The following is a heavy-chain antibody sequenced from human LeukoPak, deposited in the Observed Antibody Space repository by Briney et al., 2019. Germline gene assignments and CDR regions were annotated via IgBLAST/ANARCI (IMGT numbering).Heavy chain of an antibody. Sequence: GGSLRLSCTASGFTFSNYGMHWVRQSPDKGLEWVAFIQHDGIDKYYADSVKGRFTISRDNSKNTLYLQMNSLRAEDTAVYYCAKDFRGQQWLVPYPHPDAFDIWGQGTMVTVSS. CDR2: IQHDGIDK. CDR1: GFTFSNYG. D-gene: IGHD6-19*01. J-gene: IGHJ3*02. CDR3: AKDFRGQQWLVPYPHPDAFDI. V-gene: IGHV3-30*02.